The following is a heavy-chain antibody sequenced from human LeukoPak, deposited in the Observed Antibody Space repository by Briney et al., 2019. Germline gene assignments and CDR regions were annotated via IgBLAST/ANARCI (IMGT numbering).Heavy chain of an antibody. Sequence: NTGGSLRLSCAASGFTFSSYSMNRVRQAPGKGLEWVSSISSSSSYIYYADSVKGRFTISRDNAKNSLYLQMNSLRAEDTAVYYCARDKAVAPDAFDIWGQGTMVTVSS. CDR1: GFTFSSYS. J-gene: IGHJ3*02. V-gene: IGHV3-21*01. D-gene: IGHD6-19*01. CDR3: ARDKAVAPDAFDI. CDR2: ISSSSSYI.